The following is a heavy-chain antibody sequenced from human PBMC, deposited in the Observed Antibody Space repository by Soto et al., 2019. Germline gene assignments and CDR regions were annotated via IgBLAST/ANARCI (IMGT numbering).Heavy chain of an antibody. J-gene: IGHJ4*02. D-gene: IGHD3-22*01. CDR1: GGSISSYY. Sequence: SETLSLTCTVSGGSISSYYWSWIRQPPGKGLEWIGYIYYSGSTNYNPSLKSRVTISVDTSKNQFSLKLSSVTAADTAVYYCARAPRLYYFDYWGQGTLVTVSS. CDR3: ARAPRLYYFDY. V-gene: IGHV4-59*01. CDR2: IYYSGST.